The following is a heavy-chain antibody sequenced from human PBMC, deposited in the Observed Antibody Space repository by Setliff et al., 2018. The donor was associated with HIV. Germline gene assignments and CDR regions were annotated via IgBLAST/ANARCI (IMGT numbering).Heavy chain of an antibody. Sequence: SVKVSCKASRGPLNSHTINWVRQAPGQGLDWMGRTIPILGVANYAQRFQGKVTITADKSTSTAYMELTSLRFDDTAMYYCVRGVQSPPHYSYYYMDVWGEGTMVTVSS. CDR3: VRGVQSPPHYSYYYMDV. CDR1: RGPLNSHT. J-gene: IGHJ6*03. CDR2: TIPILGVA. V-gene: IGHV1-69*02. D-gene: IGHD3-3*01.